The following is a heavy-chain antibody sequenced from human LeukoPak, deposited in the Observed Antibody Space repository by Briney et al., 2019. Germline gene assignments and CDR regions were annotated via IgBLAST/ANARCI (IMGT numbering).Heavy chain of an antibody. V-gene: IGHV4-39*01. J-gene: IGHJ4*02. CDR1: GGSIRSSYYY. CDR3: ASLSVGEYYFDY. Sequence: SETLSLTCTVSGGSIRSSYYYWGWIRQPPGKGLEWIGSIYDSGSTYYNPSLKSRVTISVDTSKNQFSLKLSSVTAADTAVYYCASLSVGEYYFDYWGQGTLVTVSS. CDR2: IYDSGST. D-gene: IGHD3-16*01.